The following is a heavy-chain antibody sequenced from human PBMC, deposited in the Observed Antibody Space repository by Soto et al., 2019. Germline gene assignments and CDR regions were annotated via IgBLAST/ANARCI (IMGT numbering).Heavy chain of an antibody. J-gene: IGHJ5*02. CDR2: IYYSGST. CDR1: GGSISSGDYY. V-gene: IGHV4-30-4*01. Sequence: QVQLQESGPGLVKPSQTLSLTCTVSGGSISSGDYYWSWIRQPPGKGLEWIGYIYYSGSTYYNPSLKSRVTISVDTSKDQFSLKLSSVTAADTAVYYCARGTRGYCRSTSCLNWCDPWGQGTLVTVSS. CDR3: ARGTRGYCRSTSCLNWCDP. D-gene: IGHD2-2*01.